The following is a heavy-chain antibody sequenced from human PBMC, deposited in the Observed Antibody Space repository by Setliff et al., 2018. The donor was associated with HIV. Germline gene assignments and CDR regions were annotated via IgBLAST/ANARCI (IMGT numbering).Heavy chain of an antibody. CDR3: ARMRLDGGYSYDY. CDR1: GDSISGGIYY. J-gene: IGHJ4*02. CDR2: MYNSGST. Sequence: SETLSLTCTVSGDSISGGIYYWTWIRQPAGKALEWIGRMYNSGSTNYNPSFQSRVMISTDTSRNQFSLKLSSVTAADTAVYYCARMRLDGGYSYDYWGRGTLVTVSS. D-gene: IGHD5-12*01. V-gene: IGHV4-61*02.